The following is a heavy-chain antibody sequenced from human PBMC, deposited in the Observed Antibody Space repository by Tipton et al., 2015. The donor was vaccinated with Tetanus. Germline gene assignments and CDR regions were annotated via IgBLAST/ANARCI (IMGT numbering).Heavy chain of an antibody. CDR1: GYSFSKYG. Sequence: QLVQSGAEVKKPGASVKVSCKTSGYSFSKYGVTWARQAPGQGLEWLGWISTSNGKTYYAQKFRGRATMTTDTSTGTAHLELGGPRSDDTAIYYCSRDQGSTISPYYSDYWGQGTLVTVTA. CDR2: ISTSNGKT. V-gene: IGHV1-18*01. CDR3: SRDQGSTISPYYSDY. D-gene: IGHD5/OR15-5a*01. J-gene: IGHJ4*02.